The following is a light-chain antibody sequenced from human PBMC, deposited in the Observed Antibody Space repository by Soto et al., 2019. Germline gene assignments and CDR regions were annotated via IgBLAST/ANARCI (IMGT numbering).Light chain of an antibody. CDR2: LSSDGSH. V-gene: IGLV4-69*01. CDR1: SGHNGYI. Sequence: QTVVTQSPSASASLGASVKLTCTLSSGHNGYIIAWHQQQPDKGPRFLMRLSSDGSHIKGDGIPDRFSGSSSGTERYLTISSLQSEDEAVYYCQTWGTGIVVFGGGTKVTVL. CDR3: QTWGTGIVV. J-gene: IGLJ2*01.